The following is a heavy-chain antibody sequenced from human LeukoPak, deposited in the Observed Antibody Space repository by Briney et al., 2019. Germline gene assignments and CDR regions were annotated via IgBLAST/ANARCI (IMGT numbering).Heavy chain of an antibody. CDR3: ARDAYYDSSGYYFSIGY. CDR2: INPSGGST. Sequence: GASVKVSCKASGYTFTSYYMHWVRQAPGQGLEWMGIINPSGGSTSYAQKFQGRVTMTRDMSTSTVYMELSSLRSEDTAVYYCARDAYYDSSGYYFSIGYWGQGTLVTVSS. J-gene: IGHJ4*02. V-gene: IGHV1-46*01. D-gene: IGHD3-22*01. CDR1: GYTFTSYY.